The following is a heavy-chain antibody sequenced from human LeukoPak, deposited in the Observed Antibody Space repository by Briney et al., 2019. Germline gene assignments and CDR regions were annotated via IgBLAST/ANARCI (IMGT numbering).Heavy chain of an antibody. J-gene: IGHJ3*02. V-gene: IGHV1-8*01. Sequence: ASVKVSCTASGYTFTSYDINWVRQATGQGLEWMGWMNPNSGNTGYAQKFQGRVTMTRNTSISTAYMELSSLRSEDTAVYYCARVARTRLLWFGEFRLHDAFDIWGQGTMVTVSS. CDR2: MNPNSGNT. CDR3: ARVARTRLLWFGEFRLHDAFDI. CDR1: GYTFTSYD. D-gene: IGHD3-10*01.